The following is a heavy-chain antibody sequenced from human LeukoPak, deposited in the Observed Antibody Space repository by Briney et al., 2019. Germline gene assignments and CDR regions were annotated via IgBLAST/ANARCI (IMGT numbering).Heavy chain of an antibody. V-gene: IGHV4-4*07. D-gene: IGHD2-2*01. CDR2: IHTSGST. J-gene: IGHJ6*02. CDR1: GVSFSSHY. Sequence: LGTLSLTCVVSGVSFSSHYWSWIPQSAGKGQEWVWRIHTSGSTNYNTSLKSRVTISVDTSKNKFSLKLSSVTAADTAVYYCARDLVVPAAQYYFYGMDVWGQGTTVTV. CDR3: ARDLVVPAAQYYFYGMDV.